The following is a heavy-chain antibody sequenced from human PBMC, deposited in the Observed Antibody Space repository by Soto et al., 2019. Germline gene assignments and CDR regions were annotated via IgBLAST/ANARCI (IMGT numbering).Heavy chain of an antibody. CDR3: ARGGHVVVVTAALDY. D-gene: IGHD2-21*02. V-gene: IGHV1-46*01. J-gene: IGHJ4*02. Sequence: QVQLMQSGAEVKKPGASVKVSCKASGDTFTEYYIHWVRQAPGQGLEWMGTVNPSGGHITDAQHFRGRVTMTRATATSTLYMELTSLTSEDTAVYYCARGGHVVVVTAALDYWGQGTLVTVSS. CDR2: VNPSGGHI. CDR1: GDTFTEYY.